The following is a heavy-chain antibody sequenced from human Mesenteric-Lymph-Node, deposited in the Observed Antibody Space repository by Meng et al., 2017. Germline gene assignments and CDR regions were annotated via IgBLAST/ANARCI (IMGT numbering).Heavy chain of an antibody. CDR3: ARDSRMTTVLASQNDAFDI. Sequence: QVQLQESGPGLVKPSQTLSLTCTVSVGSIRSSDYYWSWIRQPPGKGLEWIGYIYYSGSTYYNPSLKSRVTISVDTSKNQFSLKLRSVTAADTAVYYCARDSRMTTVLASQNDAFDIWGQGTMVTVSS. D-gene: IGHD4-17*01. CDR1: VGSIRSSDYY. CDR2: IYYSGST. J-gene: IGHJ3*02. V-gene: IGHV4-30-4*01.